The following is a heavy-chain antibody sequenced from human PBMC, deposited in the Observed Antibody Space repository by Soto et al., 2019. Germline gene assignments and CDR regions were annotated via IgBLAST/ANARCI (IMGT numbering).Heavy chain of an antibody. Sequence: ASVKVSCKASGGTFSSYTISWVRQAPGQGLEWMGRIIPILGIANYAQKFQGRVTITADKSTSTAYMELSSLRSEDTAVYYCARERSNRSIRLSNYAWYFDYWGQGTLVTVSS. CDR1: GGTFSSYT. J-gene: IGHJ4*02. CDR2: IIPILGIA. D-gene: IGHD4-4*01. CDR3: ARERSNRSIRLSNYAWYFDY. V-gene: IGHV1-69*04.